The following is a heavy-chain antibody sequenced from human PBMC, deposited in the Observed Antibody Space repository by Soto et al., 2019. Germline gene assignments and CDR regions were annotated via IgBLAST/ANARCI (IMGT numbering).Heavy chain of an antibody. D-gene: IGHD3-22*01. CDR1: RRSISTYF. CDR3: AREGGYFDSSGSGVYHYHGVDV. V-gene: IGHV4-4*07. CDR2: IYTPARP. J-gene: IGHJ6*02. Sequence: LSLTCTLVRRSISTYFWTWIRQPAGGGLEWIGRIYTPARPNHTPSLTSRVTLSLDTSRNQFSLKLSSVTAADTAVYYCAREGGYFDSSGSGVYHYHGVDVWGQGTTVT.